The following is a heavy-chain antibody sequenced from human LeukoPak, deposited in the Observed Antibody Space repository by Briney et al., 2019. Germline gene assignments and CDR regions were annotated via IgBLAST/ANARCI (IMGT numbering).Heavy chain of an antibody. CDR2: ISYDGSNK. V-gene: IGHV3-30*19. CDR1: GFTFSSYG. Sequence: GGSLRLSCAASGFTFSSYGMHWVRQAPGKGLEWVAVISYDGSNKYYADSVKGRFTISRDNSKNTLYLQMNSLRAEDTAVYYCASLPQYSGYVAWGQGTLVTVSS. D-gene: IGHD5-12*01. CDR3: ASLPQYSGYVA. J-gene: IGHJ4*02.